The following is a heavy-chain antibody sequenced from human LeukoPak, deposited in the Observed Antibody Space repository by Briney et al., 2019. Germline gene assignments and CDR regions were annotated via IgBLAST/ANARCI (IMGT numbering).Heavy chain of an antibody. J-gene: IGHJ4*02. V-gene: IGHV1-8*01. CDR1: GYTFTSYD. D-gene: IGHD2-2*01. CDR3: ARGRRIVVD. CDR2: MNPNSGNT. Sequence: ASVKVSCKASGYTFTSYDINCGRQATGQGVEWMGWMNPNSGNTGYAQKFQGRVTMDRKTPTSTAYMELSSLRSEDTAVYYCARGRRIVVDWGQGTLVTVSS.